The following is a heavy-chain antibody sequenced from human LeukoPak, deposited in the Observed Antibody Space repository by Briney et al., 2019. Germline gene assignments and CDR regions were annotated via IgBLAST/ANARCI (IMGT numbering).Heavy chain of an antibody. Sequence: GRSLRLSCAASGFTFSSYWMHWVRQAPGKGLVWVSCIKSYGSSTTYADSVKGRFTISRDNAKNTLHLQMNSLRAEDTAVYYCARDSSSWYYDYWGQGTLVTVSS. D-gene: IGHD6-13*01. CDR1: GFTFSSYW. CDR3: ARDSSSWYYDY. CDR2: IKSYGSST. V-gene: IGHV3-74*03. J-gene: IGHJ4*02.